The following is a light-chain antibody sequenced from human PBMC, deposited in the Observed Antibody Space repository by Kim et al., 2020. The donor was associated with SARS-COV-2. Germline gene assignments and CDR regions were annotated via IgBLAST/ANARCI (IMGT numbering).Light chain of an antibody. CDR1: SSDVGAYNY. CDR3: SSYTSSSNVV. J-gene: IGLJ2*01. Sequence: QSITMHGTGASSDVGAYNYVSWYQQHPGKAPKLMIYDVTNRPSGVSNRFSGSKSGNTASLTISGLQAEDEADYYCSSYTSSSNVVFGGGTKVTVL. CDR2: DVT. V-gene: IGLV2-14*03.